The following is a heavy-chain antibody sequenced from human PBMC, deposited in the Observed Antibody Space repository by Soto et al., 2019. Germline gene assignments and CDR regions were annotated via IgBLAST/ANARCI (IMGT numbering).Heavy chain of an antibody. D-gene: IGHD3-9*01. CDR3: AHSRAYYDVLTGYYLPWFDY. Sequence: QITLKESGPTLVKPTQTLTLTCTFSGFSLSTRGVGVGWVRQPPGKALEWLAFLYWDDDKRYSPSLKSRLTSTEDTSKNQVVLTMTNMDPVDTATYYCAHSRAYYDVLTGYYLPWFDYWGQGTLVTVSS. J-gene: IGHJ4*02. CDR2: LYWDDDK. CDR1: GFSLSTRGVG. V-gene: IGHV2-5*02.